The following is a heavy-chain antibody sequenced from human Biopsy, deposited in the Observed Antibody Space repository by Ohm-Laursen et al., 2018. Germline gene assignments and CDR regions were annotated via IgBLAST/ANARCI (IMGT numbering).Heavy chain of an antibody. CDR2: ITGSGGST. J-gene: IGHJ5*02. V-gene: IGHV3-23*01. Sequence: SLRLSCSASGFTFSTYAMTWVRQAPGEGLEWVSSITGSGGSTYYPDSVKGRFTISRDNSKNSLYLQMNSLRAEDTAVYYCAKGYGPDSWFDPWGQGTLVTVSS. CDR3: AKGYGPDSWFDP. D-gene: IGHD3-16*01. CDR1: GFTFSTYA.